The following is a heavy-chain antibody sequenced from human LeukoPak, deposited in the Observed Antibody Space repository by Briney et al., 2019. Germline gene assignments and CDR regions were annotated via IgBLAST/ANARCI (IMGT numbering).Heavy chain of an antibody. CDR2: IYPGDSDT. CDR3: ARMEGQHNDAFDI. V-gene: IGHV5-51*01. D-gene: IGHD3-3*01. Sequence: GESLKISCKGSGYSFTSYWIGWVRQMPGKGLEWMGIIYPGDSDTRYSPSFRGQVTISADKSISTAYLQWSSLKASDTAMHYCARMEGQHNDAFDIWGQGAMVTVSS. CDR1: GYSFTSYW. J-gene: IGHJ3*02.